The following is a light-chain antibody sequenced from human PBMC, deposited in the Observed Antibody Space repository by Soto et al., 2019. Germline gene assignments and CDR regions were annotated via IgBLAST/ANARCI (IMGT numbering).Light chain of an antibody. CDR3: LQHGTSPYT. J-gene: IGKJ1*01. V-gene: IGKV3-20*01. Sequence: EIVWTQSPGTLSLSPGERATLSCRASRGVTRSLAWFQQKAGQAPRLLIYGASTRATGIPDRFSGSGSGTDFTLIISRVEPEDFAVYYCLQHGTSPYTFGQGTKVDIK. CDR2: GAS. CDR1: RGVTRS.